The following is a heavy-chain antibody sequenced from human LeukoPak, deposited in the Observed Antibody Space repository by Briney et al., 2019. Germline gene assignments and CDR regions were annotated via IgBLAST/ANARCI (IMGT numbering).Heavy chain of an antibody. D-gene: IGHD5-24*01. CDR1: GYTLTELS. CDR2: INPNSGGT. V-gene: IGHV1-2*06. J-gene: IGHJ4*02. Sequence: ASVKVSCKVSGYTLTELSMHWVRQAPGQGLEWMGRINPNSGGTNYAQKFQGRVTMTRDTSISTAYMELSRLRSDDTAVYYCARDPNGYRKPSFDYWGQGTLVTVSS. CDR3: ARDPNGYRKPSFDY.